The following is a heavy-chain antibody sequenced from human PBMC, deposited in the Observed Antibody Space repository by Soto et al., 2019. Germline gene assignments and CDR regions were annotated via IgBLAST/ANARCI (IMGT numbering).Heavy chain of an antibody. CDR3: ARDGPRIAARLDPSYYYYGMDV. J-gene: IGHJ6*02. CDR1: GGSISSGGYY. V-gene: IGHV4-31*03. D-gene: IGHD6-6*01. Sequence: PSETLSLTCTVSGGSISSGGYYWSWIRQHPGKGLEWIGYIYYSGSTYYNPSLKSRVTISVDTSKNQFSLKLSSVTAADTAVYYCARDGPRIAARLDPSYYYYGMDVWGQGTTVTVSS. CDR2: IYYSGST.